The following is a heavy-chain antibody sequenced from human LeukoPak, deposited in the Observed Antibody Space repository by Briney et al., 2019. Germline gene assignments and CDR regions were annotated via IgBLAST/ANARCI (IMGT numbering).Heavy chain of an antibody. CDR2: IYYSGST. CDR1: GGSISSGGYY. CDR3: ARGQYHLLYWYFDL. V-gene: IGHV4-31*03. D-gene: IGHD2-2*01. Sequence: SQTLSLTCTVSGGSISSGGYYWSWIRQHPGKGLEWIGYIYYSGSTYYNPSLKSRVTISVDTSKNQFSLKLSSVTAADTAVYYCARGQYHLLYWYFDLWGRGTLVTVSS. J-gene: IGHJ2*01.